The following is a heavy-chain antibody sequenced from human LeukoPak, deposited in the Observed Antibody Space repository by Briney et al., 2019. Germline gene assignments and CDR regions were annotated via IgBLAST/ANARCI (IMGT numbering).Heavy chain of an antibody. CDR1: GFTFSSYG. Sequence: PGGSLRLSCAASGFTFSSYGMHWVRQAQGQGLVWVAVVSSDGSDKYYADSVKGRFTISRDNSKNTLYLQLNSLSAEDTAVYYCAKDASNGAVVVAIYYFDYWGQGTLVTVSS. V-gene: IGHV3-30*18. D-gene: IGHD2-15*01. CDR3: AKDASNGAVVVAIYYFDY. J-gene: IGHJ4*02. CDR2: VSSDGSDK.